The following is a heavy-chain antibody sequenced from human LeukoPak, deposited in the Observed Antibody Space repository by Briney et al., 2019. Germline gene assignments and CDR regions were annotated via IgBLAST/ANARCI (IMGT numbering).Heavy chain of an antibody. CDR2: INSDGSDT. V-gene: IGHV3-74*01. D-gene: IGHD1-26*01. J-gene: IGHJ4*02. Sequence: QTGGSLRLSCAASGFTFSSDYMHWVRQTPGKGLVWVSRINSDGSDTSYADSVKGRFTISRDNAKNTLFLQMNSLRAEDTAIYYCARASSDNGHFTNVAYWGQGTPVTVSS. CDR3: ARASSDNGHFTNVAY. CDR1: GFTFSSDY.